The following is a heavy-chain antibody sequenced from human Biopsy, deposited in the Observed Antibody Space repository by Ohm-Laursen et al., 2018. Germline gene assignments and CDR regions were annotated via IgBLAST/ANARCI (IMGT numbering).Heavy chain of an antibody. J-gene: IGHJ2*01. Sequence: TLSLTCSVSGASVKTSGYFWAWIRQRPGKGLEWIGYISYNERTHYNPALTSRLAISCDTSNNRLSLQLRSVSVADTAVYYCVREPKTGTAEAWYFDLWGRGSPVTVPS. CDR1: GASVKTSGYF. D-gene: IGHD3-9*01. CDR3: VREPKTGTAEAWYFDL. CDR2: ISYNERT. V-gene: IGHV4-31*02.